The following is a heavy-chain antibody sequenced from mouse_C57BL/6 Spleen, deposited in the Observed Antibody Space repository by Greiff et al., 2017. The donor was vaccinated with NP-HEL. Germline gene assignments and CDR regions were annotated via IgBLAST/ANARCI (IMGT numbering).Heavy chain of an antibody. CDR3: ASDYCGSGDY. J-gene: IGHJ2*01. V-gene: IGHV1-53*01. D-gene: IGHD1-1*01. Sequence: VQLQQSGTELVKSGASVKLSCKASGYTFTSYWMHWVKQRPGQGLEWIGNINPRNGGTNYNEKFKSKATLTVDISSSTAYMQLSSLTSEDAAVFYCASDYCGSGDYWGQGTTLTVSS. CDR1: GYTFTSYW. CDR2: INPRNGGT.